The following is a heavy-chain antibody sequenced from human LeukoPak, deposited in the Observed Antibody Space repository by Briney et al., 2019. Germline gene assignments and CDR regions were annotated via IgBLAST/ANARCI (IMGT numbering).Heavy chain of an antibody. CDR2: INSDGSRT. CDR1: GFTFSSYW. V-gene: IGHV3-74*01. J-gene: IGHJ4*02. Sequence: PGWSLALYCGDSGFTFSSYWMQWVRQAPGKGLMWVSRINSDGSRTTYADSVKGRFTISRDNAKNTLYLQMNSLRAEDTAVYYCARDLDFCGGDCHWGQGTLVTVSS. CDR3: ARDLDFCGGDCH. D-gene: IGHD2-21*02.